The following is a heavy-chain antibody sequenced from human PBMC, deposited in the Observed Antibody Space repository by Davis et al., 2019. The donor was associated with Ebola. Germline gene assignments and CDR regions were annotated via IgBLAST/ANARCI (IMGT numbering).Heavy chain of an antibody. J-gene: IGHJ4*02. V-gene: IGHV3-48*03. CDR3: ARVPRMATMEGFDY. Sequence: GESLKISCAASGFTFSSYEMNWVRQAPGKGLEWVSYISSSGSTIYYADSVKGRFTISRDNAKNSLYLQMNSLRAEDTAVYYCARVPRMATMEGFDYWGQGTLVTVSS. CDR2: ISSSGSTI. D-gene: IGHD5-24*01. CDR1: GFTFSSYE.